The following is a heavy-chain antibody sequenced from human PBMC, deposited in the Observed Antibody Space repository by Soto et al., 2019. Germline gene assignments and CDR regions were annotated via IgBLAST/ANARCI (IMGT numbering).Heavy chain of an antibody. CDR2: ISSNGGST. CDR1: GFSVSSYV. J-gene: IGHJ4*02. V-gene: IGHV3-23*01. CDR3: ARASSGTYYRFDY. Sequence: GGSLRLSCAASGFSVSSYVMNWVRQAPGKGLEWVSTISSNGGSTYYADSVKGRFTISRDNSRNTLYLQMSSLRAEDTAVYYCARASSGTYYRFDYWGQGTLVTVSS. D-gene: IGHD1-26*01.